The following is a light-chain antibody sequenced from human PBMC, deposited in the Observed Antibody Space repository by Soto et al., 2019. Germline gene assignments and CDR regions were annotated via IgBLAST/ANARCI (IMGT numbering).Light chain of an antibody. J-gene: IGLJ1*01. CDR1: SSDVGSYNY. CDR3: NSYTGSSTPYV. V-gene: IGLV2-14*03. Sequence: QSALTQPASVSGSPGQSITISCTGTSSDVGSYNYVSWYQQHPGKAPKLMLYDVSNRPSGVSNRFSGSKSGNTASLTISGLQAEDEADYYCNSYTGSSTPYVFGTGTKVTVL. CDR2: DVS.